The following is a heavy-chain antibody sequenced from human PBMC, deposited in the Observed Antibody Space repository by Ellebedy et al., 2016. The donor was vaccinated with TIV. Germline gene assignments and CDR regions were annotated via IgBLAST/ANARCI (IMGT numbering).Heavy chain of an antibody. CDR2: IYHSGIT. Sequence: SETLSLXXTVSGGSINNNYWCWIRQPPGKGLEWIGYIYHSGITNYNPSLKSRITMSIDTSKDQFSLKLSSVTAADTAVYYCVRVMRGYAGNFVFDYWGQGTPVTVSS. CDR1: GGSINNNY. CDR3: VRVMRGYAGNFVFDY. D-gene: IGHD4-23*01. V-gene: IGHV4-59*08. J-gene: IGHJ4*02.